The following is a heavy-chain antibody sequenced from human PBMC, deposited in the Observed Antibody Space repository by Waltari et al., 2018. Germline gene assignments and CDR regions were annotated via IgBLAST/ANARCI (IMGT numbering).Heavy chain of an antibody. CDR1: GYGFGDFF. Sequence: QALLVQSGAAVKKTGASMKVSCKASGYGFGDFFLHWLRQAPGQAPEWMGRIDPNTGDTTYTQKFQGRLTLTRDTSISTEYMELTNLTPDDTAMYFCARVLTSRNRLWLDPWGQGSLVTVSS. J-gene: IGHJ5*02. CDR3: ARVLTSRNRLWLDP. CDR2: IDPNTGDT. V-gene: IGHV1-2*06. D-gene: IGHD2-2*01.